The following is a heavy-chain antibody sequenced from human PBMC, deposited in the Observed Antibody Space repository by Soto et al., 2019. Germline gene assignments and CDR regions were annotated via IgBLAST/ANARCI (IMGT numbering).Heavy chain of an antibody. CDR2: IIPMFGTA. CDR3: AKGLETTVTKGFDN. CDR1: GGTFSTYA. J-gene: IGHJ4*02. D-gene: IGHD4-17*01. V-gene: IGHV1-69*01. Sequence: QVQLVQSGAEVKKPGSSVKVSCTASGGTFSTYAISWVRQAPGQGLEWMGEIIPMFGTANYAQKFHGRVTITADESTSTAYMELSGLRSEDTAVYYCAKGLETTVTKGFDNWGQGTLVTVSS.